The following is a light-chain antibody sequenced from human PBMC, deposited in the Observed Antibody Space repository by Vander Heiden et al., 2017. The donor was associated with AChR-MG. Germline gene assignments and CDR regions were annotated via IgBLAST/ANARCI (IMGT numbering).Light chain of an antibody. CDR3: QQYYSFPLT. V-gene: IGKV4-1*01. J-gene: IGKJ3*01. CDR2: WAS. CDR1: QSVFYSFNNKNC. Sequence: DIVMTQSPDSLAVSLGERATINCKSSQSVFYSFNNKNCLAWYQQKPGQAPSLLFYWASTRESGVPDRFRDSGSETNFSLTISGLQAEDVAVYYCQQYYSFPLTFGHGTKVDIK.